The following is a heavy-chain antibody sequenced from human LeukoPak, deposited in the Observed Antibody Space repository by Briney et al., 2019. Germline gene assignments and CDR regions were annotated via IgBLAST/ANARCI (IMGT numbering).Heavy chain of an antibody. CDR1: GGSITSSNW. V-gene: IGHV4-4*02. J-gene: IGHJ4*02. D-gene: IGHD4-23*01. Sequence: SETLSLTCAVSGGSITSSNWWNWVRQTPGKGLEWIGQIHHSGSTNYNPSLKSRLTISVDKPNNQFSLNLRSVTAADTAVYYCARDGGGNDYWGQGTLVTVSS. CDR3: ARDGGGNDY. CDR2: IHHSGST.